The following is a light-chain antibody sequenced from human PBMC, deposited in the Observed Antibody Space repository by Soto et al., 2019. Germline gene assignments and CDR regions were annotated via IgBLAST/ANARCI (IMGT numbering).Light chain of an antibody. V-gene: IGKV3-20*01. CDR3: HQYGSSPLT. CDR1: QSVSSN. Sequence: EIVMTQSPATLSVSPGETATLSCRASQSVSSNLAWYQQKPGQAPSLLIYSVSRRATGIPDRFSASGSATDFTLTITRLEPEDFAVYYCHQYGSSPLTFGGGTKVDIK. CDR2: SVS. J-gene: IGKJ4*01.